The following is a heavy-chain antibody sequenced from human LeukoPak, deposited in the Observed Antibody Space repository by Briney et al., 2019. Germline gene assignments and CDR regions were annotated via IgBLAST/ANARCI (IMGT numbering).Heavy chain of an antibody. J-gene: IGHJ4*02. Sequence: SETLSLTCTVSGGSISSGGYYWSWIRRHPGKGLEWIGYIYYSGSTYYNPSLKSRVTISVDTSKNQFSLKLSSVTAADTAVYYCASSSGYYFGRIDYWGQGTLVTVSS. CDR1: GGSISSGGYY. CDR2: IYYSGST. D-gene: IGHD3-22*01. V-gene: IGHV4-31*03. CDR3: ASSSGYYFGRIDY.